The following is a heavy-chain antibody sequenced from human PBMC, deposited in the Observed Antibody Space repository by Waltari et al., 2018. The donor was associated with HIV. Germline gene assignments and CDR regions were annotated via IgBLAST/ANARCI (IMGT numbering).Heavy chain of an antibody. CDR1: GFSVTRNY. CDR3: ARMHRYYGSDQSRYFYFGFDV. Sequence: EVQLVESGGDLLQPVGSLRPSCVFSGFSVTRNYMRWFAQAPGKGREWVSVIYSNSNTYYVDSGKGRFTIFRDNSKNTVYLQMNSLRAEDTAVYYCARMHRYYGSDQSRYFYFGFDVWGQGTTVTVS. CDR2: IYSNSNT. J-gene: IGHJ6*02. V-gene: IGHV3-53*01. D-gene: IGHD3-10*01.